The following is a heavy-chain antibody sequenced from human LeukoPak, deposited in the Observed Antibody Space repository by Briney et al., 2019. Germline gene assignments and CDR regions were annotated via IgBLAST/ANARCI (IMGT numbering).Heavy chain of an antibody. V-gene: IGHV3-21*01. CDR2: ISSSSSYI. D-gene: IGHD6-13*01. CDR1: GFTFSSYS. Sequence: PGGSLRLSCAASGFTFSSYSMNWVRQAPGKGLEWVSSISSSSSYIYYADSVKGRFTISRDNAKNSPYLQMNSLRAEDTAVYYCARDSLYSSSSFDYWGQGTLVTVSS. CDR3: ARDSLYSSSSFDY. J-gene: IGHJ4*02.